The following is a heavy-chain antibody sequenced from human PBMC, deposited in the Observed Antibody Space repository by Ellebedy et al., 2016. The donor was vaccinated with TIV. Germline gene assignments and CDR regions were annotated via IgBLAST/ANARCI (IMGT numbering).Heavy chain of an antibody. CDR3: ARGPGGVKAAADY. D-gene: IGHD3-16*01. CDR2: INPNSGGT. Sequence: ASVKVSCXASGYTFTGYYMHWVRQAPGQGLEWMGWINPNSGGTNYAQKFQGWVTMTRDTSISTAYMELSRLRSDDTAVYYCARGPGGVKAAADYWGQGTLVTVSS. V-gene: IGHV1-2*04. CDR1: GYTFTGYY. J-gene: IGHJ4*02.